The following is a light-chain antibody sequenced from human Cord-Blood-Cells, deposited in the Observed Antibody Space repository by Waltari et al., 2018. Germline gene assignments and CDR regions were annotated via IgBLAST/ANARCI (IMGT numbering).Light chain of an antibody. CDR1: KLGDKY. Sequence: SYELTQPPSVSVPPGQTASITSSGAKLGDKYACWYQQKPGQSPVLVIYQDSKRPSGIPERFSGSNSGNTATLTISGTQAMDEADYYCQAWDSSTYVFGTGTKVTVL. V-gene: IGLV3-1*01. CDR2: QDS. J-gene: IGLJ1*01. CDR3: QAWDSSTYV.